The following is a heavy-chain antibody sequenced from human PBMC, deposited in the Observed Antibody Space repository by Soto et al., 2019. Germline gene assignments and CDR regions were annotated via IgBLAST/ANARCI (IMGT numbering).Heavy chain of an antibody. Sequence: EVQLVESGGGLVQPGRSLRLSCAASGFTFDDYAMHWVRQAPGKGLEWVSGISWNSGSIGYADSVKGRFTISRDNAKNYLYLQMNSLRAEDTALYYCAKGDSSSFYYGMDVWGQGTTVTVSS. CDR2: ISWNSGSI. V-gene: IGHV3-9*01. D-gene: IGHD6-13*01. CDR3: AKGDSSSFYYGMDV. J-gene: IGHJ6*02. CDR1: GFTFDDYA.